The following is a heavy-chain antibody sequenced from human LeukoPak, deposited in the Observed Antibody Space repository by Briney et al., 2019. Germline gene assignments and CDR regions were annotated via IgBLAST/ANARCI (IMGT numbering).Heavy chain of an antibody. CDR1: GFTFRSYS. Sequence: GGSLRPSCAASGFTFRSYSMNWVRQAPGKGLEWVSSISSSSSYIYYAGSVKGLFTISKDNTKNSLYQQMNSLRAEDTAVYNCARDDQRRFHYWGQGTLVTGSS. D-gene: IGHD6-25*01. CDR3: ARDDQRRFHY. J-gene: IGHJ4*02. CDR2: ISSSSSYI. V-gene: IGHV3-21*01.